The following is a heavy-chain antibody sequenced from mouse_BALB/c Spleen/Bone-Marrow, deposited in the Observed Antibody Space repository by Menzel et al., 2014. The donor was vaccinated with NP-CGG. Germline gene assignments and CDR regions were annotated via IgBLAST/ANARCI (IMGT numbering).Heavy chain of an antibody. CDR3: ARDDYRYDGWYFDV. CDR1: GFTFTDYY. CDR2: IRNKANGYTT. Sequence: EVKLVESGGGLVQPGGSLRLSCATSGFTFTDYYMSWVRQPPGKALGWLGFIRNKANGYTTEYSASVKGRFTISRDNSQSILYLQMNTLRAEDSATYYCARDDYRYDGWYFDVWGAGTTVTVSS. D-gene: IGHD2-14*01. J-gene: IGHJ1*01. V-gene: IGHV7-3*02.